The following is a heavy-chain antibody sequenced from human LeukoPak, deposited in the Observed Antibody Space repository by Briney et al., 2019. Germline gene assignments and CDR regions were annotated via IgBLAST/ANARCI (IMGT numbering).Heavy chain of an antibody. D-gene: IGHD3-10*01. Sequence: SETLSFTCAVYGGSFSGYYWSWIRQPPGKGMEWIGEINHSGSTNYNPSLKSRVTISVDTSKNQFSLKLSSVTAADTAVYYCARLPLRGVRRYFDYWGQGTLVTVSS. CDR1: GGSFSGYY. J-gene: IGHJ4*02. CDR3: ARLPLRGVRRYFDY. V-gene: IGHV4-34*01. CDR2: INHSGST.